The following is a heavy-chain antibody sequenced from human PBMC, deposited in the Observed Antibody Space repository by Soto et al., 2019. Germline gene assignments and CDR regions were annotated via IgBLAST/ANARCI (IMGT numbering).Heavy chain of an antibody. Sequence: GGSLRLSCAASGFTFSSYSMNWVRQAPGKGLECVSFITSSSSYTFYADSVKGRFTVSRDNAKNSLYLQMNSLRAEDTAVYYCASLDLGTSGYYYQGYYYGXDVWGQGTTVTVS. V-gene: IGHV3-21*01. CDR1: GFTFSSYS. CDR3: ASLDLGTSGYYYQGYYYGXDV. J-gene: IGHJ6*02. D-gene: IGHD3-22*01. CDR2: ITSSSSYT.